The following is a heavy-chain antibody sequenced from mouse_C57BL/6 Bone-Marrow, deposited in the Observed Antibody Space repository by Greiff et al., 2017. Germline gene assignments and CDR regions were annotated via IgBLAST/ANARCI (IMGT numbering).Heavy chain of an antibody. CDR3: ARDQPWFAY. J-gene: IGHJ3*01. Sequence: VQLQQPGAELVKPGASVKMSCKASGYTFTSYWITWVKQRPGQGLEWIGDIYPGSGSTNYNEKFKSKATLTVDTCSCTAYMQLSSLTSEDSAVYYCARDQPWFAYWGQGPLVTGSA. V-gene: IGHV1-55*01. CDR1: GYTFTSYW. CDR2: IYPGSGST.